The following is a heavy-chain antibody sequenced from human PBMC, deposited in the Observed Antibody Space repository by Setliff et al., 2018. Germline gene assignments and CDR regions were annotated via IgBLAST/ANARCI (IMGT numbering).Heavy chain of an antibody. V-gene: IGHV1-2*04. D-gene: IGHD1-26*01. Sequence: ASVKVSCKASGYTFTGYYMHWVRQAPGQGLEWMGWTNPNSGGTNYAQKFQGWVTMTRDTSISTAYMELSSLRSEDTAVYYCARVKVIVGATPRTYYMDVWGKGTTVTVSS. J-gene: IGHJ6*03. CDR2: TNPNSGGT. CDR3: ARVKVIVGATPRTYYMDV. CDR1: GYTFTGYY.